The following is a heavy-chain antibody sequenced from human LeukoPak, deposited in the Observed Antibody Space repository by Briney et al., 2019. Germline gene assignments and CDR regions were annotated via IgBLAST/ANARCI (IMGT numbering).Heavy chain of an antibody. D-gene: IGHD6-19*01. CDR2: ISWNSGSI. J-gene: IGHJ4*02. CDR1: GFTFDDYA. V-gene: IGHV3-9*01. Sequence: GGSLRPSCAASGFTFDDYAMHWVRQAPGKGLEWVSGISWNSGSIGYADSVKGRFTISRDNAKNSLYLQMNSLRAEDTALYYCAKDSGGWYLYWGQGTLVTVSS. CDR3: AKDSGGWYLY.